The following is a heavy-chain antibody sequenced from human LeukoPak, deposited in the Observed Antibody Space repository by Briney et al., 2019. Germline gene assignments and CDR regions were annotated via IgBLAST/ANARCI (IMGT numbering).Heavy chain of an antibody. CDR2: ICAYNGNT. V-gene: IGHV1-18*01. Sequence: ASVKVSCKASGYTLTRYGISWVRQPPGQGLEWMGWICAYNGNTNYAQKLQGRVTMTNDTSTSTAYMELRSLRYDDTAVYYCARYNRPQRITILGVPPGYFDYWGQGTLVTVSS. CDR3: ARYNRPQRITILGVPPGYFDY. J-gene: IGHJ4*02. D-gene: IGHD3-3*01. CDR1: GYTLTRYG.